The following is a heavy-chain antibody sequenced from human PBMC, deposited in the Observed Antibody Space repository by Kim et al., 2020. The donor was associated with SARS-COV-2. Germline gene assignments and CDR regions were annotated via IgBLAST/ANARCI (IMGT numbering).Heavy chain of an antibody. D-gene: IGHD5-12*01. J-gene: IGHJ4*02. Sequence: GSTYYNPSLKSRVTISVDTSKNQFSLKLSSVTAADTAVYYCARQFDIVASWGQGTLVTVSS. CDR2: GST. CDR3: ARQFDIVAS. V-gene: IGHV4-39*01.